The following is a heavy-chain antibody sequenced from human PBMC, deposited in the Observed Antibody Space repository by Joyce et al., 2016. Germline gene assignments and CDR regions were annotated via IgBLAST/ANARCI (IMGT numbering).Heavy chain of an antibody. CDR2: INEDGKKS. CDR1: GFTFSAYW. D-gene: IGHD3-16*01. CDR3: YYVGFDM. V-gene: IGHV3-7*05. J-gene: IGHJ3*02. Sequence: EAQLVESGGTLVQPGGSLRLSCAASGFTFSAYWMGWVRQAPGKGLEWLANINEDGKKSNYIDSVKGRFTIARDNARNSVSLQMSSLRGEDTAIYYCYYVGFDMGGQGTMVTVSS.